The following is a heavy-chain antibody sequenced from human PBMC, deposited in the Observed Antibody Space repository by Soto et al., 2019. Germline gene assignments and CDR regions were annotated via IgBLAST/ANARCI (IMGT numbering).Heavy chain of an antibody. Sequence: ASVKVSCKASGGTFSSYAISWVRQAPGQGLEWMGWINPNSGGTNYAQKLQGWVTMTRDTSISTAYMELSRLRSDDTAVYYCARGPAPQPPSGYYYYGMDVWGQGTTVTFSS. CDR2: INPNSGGT. D-gene: IGHD3-10*01. CDR1: GGTFSSYA. J-gene: IGHJ6*02. V-gene: IGHV1-2*04. CDR3: ARGPAPQPPSGYYYYGMDV.